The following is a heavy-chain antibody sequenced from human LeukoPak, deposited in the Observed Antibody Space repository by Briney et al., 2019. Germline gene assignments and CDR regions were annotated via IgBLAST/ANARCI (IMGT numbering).Heavy chain of an antibody. V-gene: IGHV3-43*02. CDR2: ISGRDGRT. J-gene: IGHJ4*02. CDR3: AKDELLGRGWEHRFDY. CDR1: GFSFDYYA. D-gene: IGHD6-19*01. Sequence: GGSLRLSCVASGFSFDYYAMHGVPQAPGKGLEWVSLISGRDGRTDYADSVKGRFTISRDNSKNSLYLQMSSLRTEDTAFYYCAKDELLGRGWEHRFDYWGQGTLVTVSS.